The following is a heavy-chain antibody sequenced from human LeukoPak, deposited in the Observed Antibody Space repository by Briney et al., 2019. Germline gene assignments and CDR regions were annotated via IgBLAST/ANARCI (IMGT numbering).Heavy chain of an antibody. V-gene: IGHV1-2*02. J-gene: IGHJ4*02. D-gene: IGHD2-21*02. CDR3: VRDQTNCGGDCYKSFFDY. CDR1: GYTFIDYY. Sequence: ASEKVSCKASGYTFIDYYIHWVRRAPGQGLERMGWINPHSGGTKSAQRFQGRVTMTRDTSISTAYMEVSRLKSDDTAVYYCVRDQTNCGGDCYKSFFDYWGQGTLVTVSS. CDR2: INPHSGGT.